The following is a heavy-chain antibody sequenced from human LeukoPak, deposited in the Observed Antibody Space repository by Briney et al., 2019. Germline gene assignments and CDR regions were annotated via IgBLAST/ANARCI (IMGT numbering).Heavy chain of an antibody. V-gene: IGHV3-73*01. CDR1: GFTFSTYW. J-gene: IGHJ3*02. Sequence: GGSLRLSCAASGFTFSTYWMTWVRQAPGKGLEWVGRIRSKANSYATAYAASVKGRFTISRDDSKNTAYLQMNSLKTEDTAVYYCTRLDAFDIWGQGTMVTVSS. CDR3: TRLDAFDI. CDR2: IRSKANSYAT.